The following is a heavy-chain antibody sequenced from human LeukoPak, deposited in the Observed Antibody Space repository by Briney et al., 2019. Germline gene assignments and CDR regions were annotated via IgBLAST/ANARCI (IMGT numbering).Heavy chain of an antibody. D-gene: IGHD6-13*01. V-gene: IGHV1-2*02. CDR1: GYTFTRYY. Sequence: GASVKVSCKASGYTFTRYYMHWVRQAPGQGLEWMGWINPNSGGTNYAQKFQGRVTMTRDTSISTAYMELSRLRSDDTAVYYCARDLFSASSSWSHYFDYWGQGTLVTVSS. CDR3: ARDLFSASSSWSHYFDY. CDR2: INPNSGGT. J-gene: IGHJ4*02.